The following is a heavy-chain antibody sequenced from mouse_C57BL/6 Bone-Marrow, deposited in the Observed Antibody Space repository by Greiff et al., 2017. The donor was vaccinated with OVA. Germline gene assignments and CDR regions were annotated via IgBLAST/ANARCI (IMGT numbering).Heavy chain of an antibody. J-gene: IGHJ1*03. V-gene: IGHV1-63*01. CDR2: IYPGGGYT. CDR3: ARGGAYYYGSSYPYWYFDV. Sequence: QVQLKQSGAELVRPGTSVKMSCKASGYTFTNYWIGWAKQRPGHGLEWIGDIYPGGGYTNYNEKFKGKATLTADKSSSTAYMQFSSLTSEDSAIYYCARGGAYYYGSSYPYWYFDVWGTGTTVTVSS. CDR1: GYTFTNYW. D-gene: IGHD1-1*01.